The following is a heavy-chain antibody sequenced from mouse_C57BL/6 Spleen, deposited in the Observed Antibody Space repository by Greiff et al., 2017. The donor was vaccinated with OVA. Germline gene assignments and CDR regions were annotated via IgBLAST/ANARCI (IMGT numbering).Heavy chain of an antibody. Sequence: EVKLVESGGGLVKPGGSLKLSCAASGFTFSGYGMHWVRQAPEKGLEWVAYISSGSSTIYYADTVKGRFTISRDNAKNTLFLQMTSLRSEDTAMYYCARGDYYGSDYAMDYWGQGTSVTVSS. V-gene: IGHV5-17*01. CDR3: ARGDYYGSDYAMDY. CDR1: GFTFSGYG. D-gene: IGHD1-1*01. J-gene: IGHJ4*01. CDR2: ISSGSSTI.